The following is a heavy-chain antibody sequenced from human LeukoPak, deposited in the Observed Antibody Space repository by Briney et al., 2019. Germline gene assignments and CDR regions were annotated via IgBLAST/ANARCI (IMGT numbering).Heavy chain of an antibody. Sequence: GGSLRLSCVASGFTFGSYGMHWVRQAPGKGLEWVALISYDGRNKYYVDSVKGRFTISRDNSKNTLYLQMNSLRAEDTAVYYCAKDIEAGYSSSWTIEYWGQGTLVTVSS. V-gene: IGHV3-30*18. CDR3: AKDIEAGYSSSWTIEY. D-gene: IGHD6-13*01. CDR2: ISYDGRNK. CDR1: GFTFGSYG. J-gene: IGHJ4*02.